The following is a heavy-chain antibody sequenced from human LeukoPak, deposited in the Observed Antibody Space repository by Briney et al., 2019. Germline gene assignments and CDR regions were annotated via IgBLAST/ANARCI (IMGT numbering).Heavy chain of an antibody. V-gene: IGHV3-23*01. J-gene: IGHJ5*02. CDR1: GFTFSSSV. D-gene: IGHD3-9*01. Sequence: GGSLRLSCAASGFTFSSSVMGRVRQPPGKGLEWVSAIGGSGDSTYYADSVTGRFTISRDNSKNTLYLQMNSLRAEDTALYYCAKLPTGYPNWFDPWGQGTLVTVSS. CDR2: IGGSGDST. CDR3: AKLPTGYPNWFDP.